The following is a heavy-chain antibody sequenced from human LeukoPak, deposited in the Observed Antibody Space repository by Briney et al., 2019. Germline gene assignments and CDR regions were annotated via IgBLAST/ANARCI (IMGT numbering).Heavy chain of an antibody. Sequence: GGSLRLSCAASGFTFSSYGMHWVRQAPGKGLEWVAVISYDGSNKYYADSVKGRFTISRDNSKNTLYLQMNSLGAEDTAVYYCAREGYTDAFDIWGQGTMVTVSS. J-gene: IGHJ3*02. V-gene: IGHV3-30*03. CDR1: GFTFSSYG. CDR3: AREGYTDAFDI. D-gene: IGHD5-24*01. CDR2: ISYDGSNK.